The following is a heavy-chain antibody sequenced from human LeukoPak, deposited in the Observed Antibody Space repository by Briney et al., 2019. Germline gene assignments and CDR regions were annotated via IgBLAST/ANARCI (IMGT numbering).Heavy chain of an antibody. J-gene: IGHJ6*04. CDR2: IIPIFGTA. D-gene: IGHD5-12*01. Sequence: SVTVSCTASGGTFSSYAISWVRQAPGPGLEWMGGIIPIFGTANYAQKFQGRVTITADESTSTAYMELSSLRSEDTAVYYCARTDGQVATMPLYYYYGMDVWGKGTTVTVSS. V-gene: IGHV1-69*13. CDR3: ARTDGQVATMPLYYYYGMDV. CDR1: GGTFSSYA.